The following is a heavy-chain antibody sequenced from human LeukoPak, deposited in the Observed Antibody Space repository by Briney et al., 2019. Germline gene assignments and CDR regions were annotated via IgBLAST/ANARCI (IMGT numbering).Heavy chain of an antibody. J-gene: IGHJ4*02. V-gene: IGHV3-21*01. CDR2: ISSSSSYI. Sequence: GGSLRLSCATSEFTFSAYAMHWIRQAPGKGLEWVSSISSSSSYIYYADSVKGRFTFSRDNAKNSLYLQMNSLRAEDTAVYYCARDFDYYDSSGYYEGIDYWGQGTLVTVSS. CDR1: EFTFSAYA. CDR3: ARDFDYYDSSGYYEGIDY. D-gene: IGHD3-22*01.